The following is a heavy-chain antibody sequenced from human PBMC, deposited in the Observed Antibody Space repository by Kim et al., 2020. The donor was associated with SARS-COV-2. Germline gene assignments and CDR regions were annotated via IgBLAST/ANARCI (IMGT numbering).Heavy chain of an antibody. CDR2: MNPNSGNT. CDR1: GYTFTSYD. CDR3: AFLSSSDYYYYYYGMDV. V-gene: IGHV1-8*01. D-gene: IGHD6-6*01. Sequence: ASVKVSCKASGYTFTSYDINWVRQATGQGLEWMGWMNPNSGNTGYAQKFQGRVTMTRNTSISTAYMELSSLRSEDTAVYYCAFLSSSDYYYYYYGMDVWGQGTTVTVSS. J-gene: IGHJ6*02.